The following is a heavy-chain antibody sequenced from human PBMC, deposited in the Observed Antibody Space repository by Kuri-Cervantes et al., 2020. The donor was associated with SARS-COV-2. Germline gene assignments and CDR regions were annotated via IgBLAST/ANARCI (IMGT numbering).Heavy chain of an antibody. Sequence: GGSLRLSCAASGFTVSSNYMSWVRQAPGRGLEWVSVIYSGGSTYYADSVKGRFTISRDNSKNTLYLQMNSLRAEGTAVYYCARVRSWDEYFDYWGQGTLVTVSS. CDR2: IYSGGST. CDR1: GFTVSSNY. V-gene: IGHV3-53*01. D-gene: IGHD6-13*01. J-gene: IGHJ4*02. CDR3: ARVRSWDEYFDY.